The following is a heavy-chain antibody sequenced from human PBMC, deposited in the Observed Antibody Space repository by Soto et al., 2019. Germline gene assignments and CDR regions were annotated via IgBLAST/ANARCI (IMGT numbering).Heavy chain of an antibody. D-gene: IGHD1-26*01. CDR1: VYSFTSYV. V-gene: IGHV1-18*01. CDR2: ISPYNVRT. J-gene: IGHJ6*02. Sequence: QVQLVQSGTEVEKPGASVKVSCKASVYSFTSYVIAWGRQVPGQGPEWLGWISPYNVRTNYAQNVQGRVVMTTDISTNIVYWELRSLRSDDTAMYYCGRCRADSYAMDVWGQGTTVTVSS. CDR3: GRCRADSYAMDV.